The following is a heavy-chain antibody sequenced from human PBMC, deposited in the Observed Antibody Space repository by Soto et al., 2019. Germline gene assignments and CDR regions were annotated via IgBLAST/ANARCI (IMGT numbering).Heavy chain of an antibody. J-gene: IGHJ4*02. CDR1: GFTFSNYA. CDR3: AKDRTTFGVINQYFFDS. Sequence: EVQLLESGGTLVQLGGSLGLSCAASGFTFSNYAMSWVRQAPGKGLEWVSAISSSGRQTYYADSVRGRFTILRDNSKNALYLQMSSLRAGDTAVYYCAKDRTTFGVINQYFFDSWGQGTLVAVSS. D-gene: IGHD3-3*01. V-gene: IGHV3-23*01. CDR2: ISSSGRQT.